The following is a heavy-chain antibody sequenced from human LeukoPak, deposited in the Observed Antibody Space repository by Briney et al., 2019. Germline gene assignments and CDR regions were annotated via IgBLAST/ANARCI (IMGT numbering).Heavy chain of an antibody. Sequence: PGGSLRLSCAASGFAFSGYSMNWVRQAPGRGPEWVSLIGTTSTSIYYADSVRGRFTISRDNAKNSLYLQMNSLRAEDTAVYYCARGVGATHFDCWGQGTLVTVST. CDR2: IGTTSTSI. D-gene: IGHD1-26*01. CDR1: GFAFSGYS. CDR3: ARGVGATHFDC. V-gene: IGHV3-21*06. J-gene: IGHJ4*02.